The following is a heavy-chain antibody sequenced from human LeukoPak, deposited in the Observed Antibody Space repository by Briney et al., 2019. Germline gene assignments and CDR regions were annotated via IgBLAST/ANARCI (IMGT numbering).Heavy chain of an antibody. Sequence: SQTLSLTYASSRDSVSSNSAAWICIRQSPSRGLEWLGRTYYRSKWYNDYAVSVKSRITINPDTSKNQFSLQLNSVTPEDTAVYYCARRSDMTAGGMDVWGQGTTVTVSS. CDR3: ARRSDMTAGGMDV. CDR1: RDSVSSNSAA. J-gene: IGHJ6*02. D-gene: IGHD3-9*01. V-gene: IGHV6-1*01. CDR2: TYYRSKWYN.